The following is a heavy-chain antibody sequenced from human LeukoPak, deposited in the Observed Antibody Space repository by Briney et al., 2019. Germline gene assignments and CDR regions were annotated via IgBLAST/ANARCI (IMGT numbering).Heavy chain of an antibody. CDR2: INHSGST. CDR1: GGSFSGYY. CDR3: ARGVVVEGSTTANNWFDP. V-gene: IGHV4-34*01. Sequence: SETLSLTCAVYGGSFSGYYWSWIRQPPGKGLEWIGEINHSGSTNYNPSLKSRVTISVDTSKNQFSLKLSSVTAADTAVYYCARGVVVEGSTTANNWFDPWGQGTLVTVSS. D-gene: IGHD2-2*01. J-gene: IGHJ5*02.